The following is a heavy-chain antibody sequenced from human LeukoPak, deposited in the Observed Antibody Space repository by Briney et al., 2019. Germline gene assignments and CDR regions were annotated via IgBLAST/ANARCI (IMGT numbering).Heavy chain of an antibody. CDR1: GASISSYY. V-gene: IGHV4-4*07. CDR2: MYTSGST. CDR3: TKDLELGF. J-gene: IGHJ4*02. Sequence: SETLSLTCTVSGASISSYYWSWIRQPAGKALEWIGHMYTSGSTNYNPSLKSRVTMSVDTSKNQFSLKLSSVTAADTAVYYCTKDLELGFWGQGTLVIVSS. D-gene: IGHD1-7*01.